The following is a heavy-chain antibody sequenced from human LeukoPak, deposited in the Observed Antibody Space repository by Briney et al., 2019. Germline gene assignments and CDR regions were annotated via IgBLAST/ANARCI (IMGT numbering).Heavy chain of an antibody. CDR1: GYTLTELS. J-gene: IGHJ6*03. Sequence: GASVKVSCKVSGYTLTELSMHWVQQAPGKGLEWMGGFDPEDGETIYAQKFQGRVTMTEDTSTDTAYMELSSLRSEDTAVYYCASRNVVVAATSSVYYYYYMDVWGKGTTVTVSS. CDR2: FDPEDGET. CDR3: ASRNVVVAATSSVYYYYYMDV. D-gene: IGHD2-15*01. V-gene: IGHV1-24*01.